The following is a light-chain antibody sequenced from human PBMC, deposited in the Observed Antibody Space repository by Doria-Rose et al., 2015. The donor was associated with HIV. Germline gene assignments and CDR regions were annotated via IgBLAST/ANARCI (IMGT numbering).Light chain of an antibody. J-gene: IGKJ3*01. Sequence: TQSPESLGMSLGERATLNCKSNQSLLYTSKNYVAWYQQKPGQPPQLLIYWASTRQSGVPARFSGSGSGTDFTLTISSLEAEDVAVYYCQQYYDTPSFGPGTTVDIK. V-gene: IGKV4-1*01. CDR3: QQYYDTPS. CDR1: QSLLYTSKNY. CDR2: WAS.